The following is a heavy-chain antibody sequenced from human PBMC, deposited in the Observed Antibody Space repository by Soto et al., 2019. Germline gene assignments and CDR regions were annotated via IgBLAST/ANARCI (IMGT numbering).Heavy chain of an antibody. D-gene: IGHD4-4*01. CDR2: IIPLFRTP. V-gene: IGHV1-69*05. J-gene: IGHJ6*02. Sequence: QVQLVQSGAEMKEPGSSVKVSCKTSGGTFSSSAISWLRQAPGQGLEWMGGIIPLFRTPDYAQKFQGRDTXAXDXSTSTAYMELSSLRSEDTAVYYCARDNDRLQLGGNYYYILDVWGQGTTITVSS. CDR1: GGTFSSSA. CDR3: ARDNDRLQLGGNYYYILDV.